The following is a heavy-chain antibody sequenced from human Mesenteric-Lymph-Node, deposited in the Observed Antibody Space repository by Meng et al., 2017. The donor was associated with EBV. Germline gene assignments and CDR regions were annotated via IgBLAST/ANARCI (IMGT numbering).Heavy chain of an antibody. CDR3: TRAHGGDYVRWFDP. CDR1: GGSARSGDYY. Sequence: QVQLQQSGPGLVRPSXXPXLTCTXSGGSARSGDYYWSWIRQPPGKGLEWIGHIHHSGSTNYNPSLKSRVTISIDTSKNKFSLNLSSVTAADTAVYFCTRAHGGDYVRWFDPWGQGTLVTVSS. V-gene: IGHV4-61*08. D-gene: IGHD4-17*01. J-gene: IGHJ5*02. CDR2: IHHSGST.